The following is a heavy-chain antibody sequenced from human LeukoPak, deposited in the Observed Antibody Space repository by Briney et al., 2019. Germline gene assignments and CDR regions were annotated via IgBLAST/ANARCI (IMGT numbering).Heavy chain of an antibody. V-gene: IGHV1-2*02. Sequence: GASVKVSCKASGYTFTGYYMHWVRQAPGQGLEWMGWINPNSGGTNYAQKFQGRVTMTRDTSISTAYVELSRLRSDDTAVYYCASYYYGSGSSHPFDYWGQGTLVTVSS. CDR2: INPNSGGT. J-gene: IGHJ4*02. CDR3: ASYYYGSGSSHPFDY. D-gene: IGHD3-10*01. CDR1: GYTFTGYY.